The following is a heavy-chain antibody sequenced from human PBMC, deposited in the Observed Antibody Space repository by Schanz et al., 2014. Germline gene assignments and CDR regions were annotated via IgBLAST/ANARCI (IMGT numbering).Heavy chain of an antibody. CDR1: GFTFSDYY. V-gene: IGHV3-11*06. Sequence: QVQLVESGGGLVKPGGSLRLSCAASGFTFSDYYMSWIRQAPGKGLEWVSFISSSSLYTKYGDSMKGRFTISRDNAKNSMYLEMNSLRAEDTSVYYCARLSAVGDAFDIGGQGTMVTVSS. CDR2: ISSSSLYT. CDR3: ARLSAVGDAFDI. J-gene: IGHJ3*02. D-gene: IGHD6-19*01.